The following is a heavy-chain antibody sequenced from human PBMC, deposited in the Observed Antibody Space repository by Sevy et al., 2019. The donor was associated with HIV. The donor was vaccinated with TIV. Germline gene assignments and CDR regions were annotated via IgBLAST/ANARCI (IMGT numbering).Heavy chain of an antibody. CDR3: AKDPGALAWYLDY. Sequence: GGSLRLSCAASVFTFSSYTMSWVRQAPGKGVEWVSAISGVDGSTYYADSVKGRFTISRDNSKNTLYLQMNSLRAEDTALYYCAKDPGALAWYLDYWGQGTLVTVSS. D-gene: IGHD6-19*01. CDR2: ISGVDGST. V-gene: IGHV3-23*01. J-gene: IGHJ4*02. CDR1: VFTFSSYT.